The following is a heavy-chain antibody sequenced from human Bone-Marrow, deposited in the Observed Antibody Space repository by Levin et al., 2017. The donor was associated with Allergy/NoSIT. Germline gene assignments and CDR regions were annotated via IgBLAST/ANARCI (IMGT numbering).Heavy chain of an antibody. CDR3: ASQNYGGKARGPFDY. J-gene: IGHJ4*02. V-gene: IGHV1-69*13. CDR2: IIPIFGTA. Sequence: SVKVSCKASGGTFSSYAISWVRQAPGQGLEWMGGIIPIFGTANYAQKFQGRVTITADESTSTAYMELSSLRSEDTAVYYCASQNYGGKARGPFDYWGQGTLVTVSS. CDR1: GGTFSSYA. D-gene: IGHD4-23*01.